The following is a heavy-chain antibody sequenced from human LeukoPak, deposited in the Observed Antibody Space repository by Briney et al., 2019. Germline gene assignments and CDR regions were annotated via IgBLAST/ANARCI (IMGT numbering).Heavy chain of an antibody. CDR2: IYPNDSDT. Sequence: GESLQISCKGSGYSFTNYWIAWVRQMPGKGLEWMGIIYPNDSDTTYSPSFQGQVTISADKSISTAYLQWTTLEASDTAMYYCAREGFTSSWYVPHDYWGQGTLVTVSS. CDR3: AREGFTSSWYVPHDY. D-gene: IGHD6-13*01. V-gene: IGHV5-51*01. CDR1: GYSFTNYW. J-gene: IGHJ4*02.